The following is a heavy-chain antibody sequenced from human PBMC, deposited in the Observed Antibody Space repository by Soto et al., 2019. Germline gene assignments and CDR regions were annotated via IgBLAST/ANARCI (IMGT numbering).Heavy chain of an antibody. D-gene: IGHD2-2*01. CDR1: GFTFSDYY. Sequence: GGSLRLSCAASGFTFSDYYMSWIRQAPGKXLEWVSYISNSGSTIYAADSVKGRFTISRDNAKNSLYLQMNSLRPEDTAVYYCAKDSGYQLPDNYFYYGLDVWGQGTTVTVSS. CDR2: ISNSGSTI. V-gene: IGHV3-11*04. CDR3: AKDSGYQLPDNYFYYGLDV. J-gene: IGHJ6*02.